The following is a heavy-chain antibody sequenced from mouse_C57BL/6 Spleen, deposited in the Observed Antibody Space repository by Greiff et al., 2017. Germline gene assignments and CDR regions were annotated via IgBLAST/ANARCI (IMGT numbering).Heavy chain of an antibody. V-gene: IGHV2-2*01. CDR3: ARNKFYYFDY. J-gene: IGHJ2*01. Sequence: VMLVESGPGLVQPSQSLSITCTVSGFSLTSYGVHWVRQSPGKGLEWLGVIWSGGSTDYNAAFISRLSISKDNSKSQVFFKMNSLQADDTAIYYCARNKFYYFDYWGQGTTLTVSS. CDR1: GFSLTSYG. CDR2: IWSGGST.